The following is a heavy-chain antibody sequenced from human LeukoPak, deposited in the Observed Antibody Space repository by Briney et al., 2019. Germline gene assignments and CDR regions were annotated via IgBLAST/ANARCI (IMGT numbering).Heavy chain of an antibody. J-gene: IGHJ6*02. CDR2: ISYDGSNK. Sequence: PGGSLRLSCAASGFTFSSYGMHWVRQAPGKGLEWVAVISYDGSNKYYADSVKGRFTISRDNSKNTLYLQMNSLRAEDTAVYYCAKVELEEYYYYGMDVWGQGTTVTVSS. D-gene: IGHD1-1*01. V-gene: IGHV3-30*18. CDR3: AKVELEEYYYYGMDV. CDR1: GFTFSSYG.